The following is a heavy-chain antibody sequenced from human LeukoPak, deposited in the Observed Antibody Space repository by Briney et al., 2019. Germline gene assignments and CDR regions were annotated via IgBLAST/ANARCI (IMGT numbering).Heavy chain of an antibody. V-gene: IGHV3-23*01. CDR2: ISGSGGST. CDR1: GFTFSDYY. D-gene: IGHD3-16*01. J-gene: IGHJ4*02. CDR3: AKGRGSYTTSSFDY. Sequence: SGGSLRLSCAASGFTFSDYYMSWIRQAPGKGLEWVSAISGSGGSTHYADSVKGRFTISRDNSKNTLYLQMNSLRAEDTAVYYCAKGRGSYTTSSFDYWGQGTLVTVSS.